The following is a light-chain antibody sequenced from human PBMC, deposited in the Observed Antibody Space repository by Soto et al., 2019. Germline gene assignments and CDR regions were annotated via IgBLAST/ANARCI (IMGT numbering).Light chain of an antibody. CDR1: QSLLHRNGYSC. CDR3: MQTLQTPLT. CDR2: LGS. V-gene: IGKV2-28*01. J-gene: IGKJ4*01. Sequence: DIVMTQSPLSLPVTPGEPASISCRSSQSLLHRNGYSCLDWYLQKPGQSPQLLIYLGSNRASGVPDRFSGSGSGTDVTLKISRVEAEDVGLYYCMQTLQTPLTFGGGTKMDIK.